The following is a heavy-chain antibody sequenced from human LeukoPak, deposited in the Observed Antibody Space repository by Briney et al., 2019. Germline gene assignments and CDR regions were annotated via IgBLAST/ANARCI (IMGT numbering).Heavy chain of an antibody. J-gene: IGHJ4*02. CDR3: ARWLRNLLTGYFHDY. CDR1: GDSISRSRHF. V-gene: IGHV4-39*07. Sequence: PSETLSLTCNVSGDSISRSRHFWAWIRQSPGRGLEWIGYIYNSGSTYYNPSLKSRVTISVDTSKNQFSLKLTSVTAADTAVYYCARWLRNLLTGYFHDYWGQGILVTVSS. CDR2: IYNSGST. D-gene: IGHD3-9*01.